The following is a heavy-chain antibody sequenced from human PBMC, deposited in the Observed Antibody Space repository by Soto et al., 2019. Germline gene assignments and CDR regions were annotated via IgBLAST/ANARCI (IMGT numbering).Heavy chain of an antibody. D-gene: IGHD6-13*01. J-gene: IGHJ5*02. V-gene: IGHV3-30*18. CDR2: ISYDGSNK. CDR1: GFTFSSYG. CDR3: AKVFEKLHSTSIAAAGRRWFDP. Sequence: VQLVESGGGVVQPGRSLRLSCAASGFTFSSYGMHWVRQAPGKGLEWVAVISYDGSNKYYADSVKGRFTISRDNSKNTLYLQMNSLRAEDTAVYYCAKVFEKLHSTSIAAAGRRWFDPWGQGTLVTVSS.